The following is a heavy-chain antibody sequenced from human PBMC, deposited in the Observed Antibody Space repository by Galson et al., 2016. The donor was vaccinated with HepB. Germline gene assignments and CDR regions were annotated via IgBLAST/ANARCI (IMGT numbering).Heavy chain of an antibody. D-gene: IGHD2-8*02. V-gene: IGHV3-11*06. CDR1: GFAFSDFY. Sequence: SLRLSCAASGFAFSDFYMSWVRQAPGKGLEWVSYISNTNGHATYADSVKGRFTISRDNSKNTLYLQMNSLRAEDTAVYYCARINCTGGFCKPHSYYDMGVWGQGTTVTVSS. CDR3: ARINCTGGFCKPHSYYDMGV. CDR2: ISNTNGHA. J-gene: IGHJ6*02.